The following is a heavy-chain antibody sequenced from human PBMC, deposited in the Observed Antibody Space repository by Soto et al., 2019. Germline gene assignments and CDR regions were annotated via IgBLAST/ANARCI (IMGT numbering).Heavy chain of an antibody. Sequence: EVQLVESGGGLVQPGRSLRLSCAAYGYTFSSDWMHWVRQVPGKGLLWVSRIDEYGSTINYADSVRGRFTISRDNARNTLYLEMNSLRAEDTALYYCTRDIGGKGAYWGPGTLVTASS. CDR1: GYTFSSDW. CDR2: IDEYGSTI. J-gene: IGHJ4*02. V-gene: IGHV3-74*01. D-gene: IGHD3-10*01. CDR3: TRDIGGKGAY.